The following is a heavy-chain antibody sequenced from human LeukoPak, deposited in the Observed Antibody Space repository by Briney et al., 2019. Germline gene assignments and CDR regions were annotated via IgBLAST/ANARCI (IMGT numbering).Heavy chain of an antibody. CDR1: GFTVSSNY. V-gene: IGHV3-23*01. D-gene: IGHD3-10*01. J-gene: IGHJ4*02. CDR2: IGGRDGST. Sequence: GGSLRLSCAASGFTVSSNYMTWVRQAPGKGLEWVSAIGGRDGSTYYADSVKGRFTISRDNSKNTLYVQMNSLRAEDTAVYYCAKGHYYGSGSLDYWGQGTLVTVSS. CDR3: AKGHYYGSGSLDY.